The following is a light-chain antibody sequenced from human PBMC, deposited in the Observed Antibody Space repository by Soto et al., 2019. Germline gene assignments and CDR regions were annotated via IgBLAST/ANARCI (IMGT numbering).Light chain of an antibody. CDR3: QQYRSWPRT. CDR2: GAS. CDR1: QPIISN. J-gene: IGKJ1*01. V-gene: IGKV3-15*01. Sequence: PGEIATLSCRSSQPIISNFLAWYQQKPGQAPRLLIYGASTRATDMPGTFSGRGSGTEFTLTISSLRPEDFAVYYCQQYRSWPRTFGQGTKVDIK.